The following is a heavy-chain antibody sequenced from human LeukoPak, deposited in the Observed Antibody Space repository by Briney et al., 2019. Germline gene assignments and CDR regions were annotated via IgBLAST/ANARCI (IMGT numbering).Heavy chain of an antibody. J-gene: IGHJ6*04. CDR3: ALAATYYYYGMDV. D-gene: IGHD2-15*01. CDR1: GFTFSSYE. V-gene: IGHV3-48*03. Sequence: QSGGSLRLSCAASGFTFSSYEMNWVRQAPGKGPEWVSYISSSGSTIYYADSVKGRFTISRDNAKNSLYLQMNSLRAEDTAVYYCALAATYYYYGMDVWGKGTTVTVSS. CDR2: ISSSGSTI.